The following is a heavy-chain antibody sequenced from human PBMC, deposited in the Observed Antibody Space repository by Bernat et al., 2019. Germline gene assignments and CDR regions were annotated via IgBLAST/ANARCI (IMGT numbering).Heavy chain of an antibody. V-gene: IGHV1-18*04. Sequence: QVQLVQSGAEVKKPGASVKVSCKASGYIFTSYAVIWVRQAPGQGLEWMGWISANNGNTMYAQRLQGRVTMTTDTSTGTAYMELRSLRSDDTAVYYCARGLYSTKYWGQGTVVTVSS. CDR3: ARGLYSTKY. J-gene: IGHJ4*02. D-gene: IGHD6-13*01. CDR1: GYIFTSYA. CDR2: ISANNGNT.